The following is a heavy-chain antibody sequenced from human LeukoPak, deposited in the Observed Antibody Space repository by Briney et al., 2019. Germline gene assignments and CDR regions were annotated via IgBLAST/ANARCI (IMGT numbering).Heavy chain of an antibody. Sequence: NPSETLSLTCAVSGYSISSGYYWGWIRQPPGTGLEWIGSIYHSGSTYYNPSLKSRVTISVDTSKNQFSLKLSSVTAADTAVYYCASSFLEWLAPFDCWGQGTLVTVSS. D-gene: IGHD3-3*01. CDR1: GYSISSGYY. V-gene: IGHV4-38-2*01. CDR3: ASSFLEWLAPFDC. J-gene: IGHJ4*02. CDR2: IYHSGST.